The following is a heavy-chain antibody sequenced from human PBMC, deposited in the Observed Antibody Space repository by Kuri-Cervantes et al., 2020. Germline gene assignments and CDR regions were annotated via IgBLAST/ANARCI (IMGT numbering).Heavy chain of an antibody. V-gene: IGHV3-7*01. Sequence: GGSLRLSCGASEFTFSSYWMSWVRQAPGKGLERVANIKQDGTEKYYVDSVKGRFTISRDNAKNSLYLQMSSLRAEDTAVYYCARGNYDYIWGSFYFDQWGQGTLVTVSS. CDR2: IKQDGTEK. CDR3: ARGNYDYIWGSFYFDQ. D-gene: IGHD3-16*01. CDR1: EFTFSSYW. J-gene: IGHJ4*02.